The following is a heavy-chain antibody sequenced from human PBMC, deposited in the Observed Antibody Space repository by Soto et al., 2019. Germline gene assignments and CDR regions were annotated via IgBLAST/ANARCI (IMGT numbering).Heavy chain of an antibody. CDR3: PRNSSGGHIVTQSYFDY. CDR1: GFSLSTSGMC. CDR2: IDWDDD. D-gene: IGHD2-21*01. J-gene: IGHJ4*02. Sequence: SGPTLVNPTQTLTLTCTFSGFSLSTSGMCVSWIRQPPGKALEWLARIDWDDDNSTSLKTRLTISKDTSKNQVVLTMTNMDPVDTPTFSCPRNSSGGHIVTQSYFDYWGQETLVT. V-gene: IGHV2-70*11.